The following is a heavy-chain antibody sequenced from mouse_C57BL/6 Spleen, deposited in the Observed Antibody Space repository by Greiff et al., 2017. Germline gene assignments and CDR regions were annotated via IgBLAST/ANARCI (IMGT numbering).Heavy chain of an antibody. Sequence: VQLKESGGGLVKPGGSLKLSCAASGFTFSDYGMHWVRQAPEKGLEWVAYISSGSSTIYYADTVKGRFTISRDNAKNTLFLQMTSLRSEDTAMYYCARITTVVAPLAMDYWGQGTSVTVSS. CDR2: ISSGSSTI. CDR1: GFTFSDYG. D-gene: IGHD1-1*01. V-gene: IGHV5-17*01. J-gene: IGHJ4*01. CDR3: ARITTVVAPLAMDY.